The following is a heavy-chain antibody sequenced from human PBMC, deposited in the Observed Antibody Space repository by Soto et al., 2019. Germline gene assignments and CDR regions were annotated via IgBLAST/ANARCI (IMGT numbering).Heavy chain of an antibody. J-gene: IGHJ4*02. Sequence: VGSLRLSCTPSGFTFDNYAMNWVRQAPGRGLEWVSTISGSGGATYYADSVKGRFTVSRDNSKNTLYLQMYSLRGDDTAIYYCAKARRARAVAPTLTNDFDFWGQQPQVTASS. CDR1: GFTFDNYA. D-gene: IGHD6-19*01. CDR2: ISGSGGAT. V-gene: IGHV3-23*01. CDR3: AKARRARAVAPTLTNDFDF.